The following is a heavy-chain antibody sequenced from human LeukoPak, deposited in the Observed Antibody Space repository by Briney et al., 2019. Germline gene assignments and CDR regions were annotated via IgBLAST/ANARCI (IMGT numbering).Heavy chain of an antibody. CDR2: ISAYNGNT. CDR1: GYTFTNYG. V-gene: IGHV1-18*01. CDR3: ARDLFVVAFDY. Sequence: ASVKVSCKASGYTFTNYGISWVRQAPGQGREWMGWISAYNGNTKYAQKLQGRVTMTTDTSTSAAYMELRSLRSDDTAVYYCARDLFVVAFDYWGQGTLVTVSS. J-gene: IGHJ4*02. D-gene: IGHD2-15*01.